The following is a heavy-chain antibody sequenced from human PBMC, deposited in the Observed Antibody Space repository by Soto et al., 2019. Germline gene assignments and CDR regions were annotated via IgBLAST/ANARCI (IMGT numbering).Heavy chain of an antibody. CDR2: IKSKTDGGTT. D-gene: IGHD5-18*01. J-gene: IGHJ6*02. Sequence: PGGSLRLACAASGFTFSNAWMSWVRQAPGKGLEWVGRIKSKTDGGTTDYAAPVKGRFTISRDDSKNTLYLQMNSLKTEDTAVYYCTLLVGMVMDYYYGMDVWGQGTTVTVSS. CDR1: GFTFSNAW. CDR3: TLLVGMVMDYYYGMDV. V-gene: IGHV3-15*01.